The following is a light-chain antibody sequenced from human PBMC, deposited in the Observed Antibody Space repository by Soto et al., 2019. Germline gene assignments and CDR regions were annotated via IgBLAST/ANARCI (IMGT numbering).Light chain of an antibody. CDR2: GAS. CDR1: QSVSSSY. CDR3: QQYGSSPKVT. Sequence: EIVLTQSTGTLSLSPGEIATLSCRASQSVSSSYLAWYQQKPGQAPRLLIYGASSRATGIPDRFSGSGSGTDFTLTISRLEPEDFAVYYCQQYGSSPKVTFGPGTKVDIK. V-gene: IGKV3-20*01. J-gene: IGKJ3*01.